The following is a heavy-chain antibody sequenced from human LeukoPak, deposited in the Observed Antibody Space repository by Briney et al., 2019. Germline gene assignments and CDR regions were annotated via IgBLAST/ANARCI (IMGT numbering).Heavy chain of an antibody. V-gene: IGHV4-34*01. CDR2: INHSGST. CDR1: GGSFSGYY. Sequence: SETLSLTCAVYGGSFSGYYWSWIRQPPGKGREWIGEINHSGSTNYNPSLKSGVTISVNTSKNQFSLKLNSVTAADTAVYYCARDFWSGGYYYGMDVWGQGTTVTVSS. CDR3: ARDFWSGGYYYGMDV. D-gene: IGHD3-3*01. J-gene: IGHJ6*02.